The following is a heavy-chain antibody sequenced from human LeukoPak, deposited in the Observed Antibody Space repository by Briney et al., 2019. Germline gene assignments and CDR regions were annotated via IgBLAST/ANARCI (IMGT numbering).Heavy chain of an antibody. CDR2: INHSGST. CDR3: ARQRRFGKDYYYYMDV. D-gene: IGHD3-3*01. J-gene: IGHJ6*03. V-gene: IGHV4-34*01. Sequence: PSETLSLTCAVYGGSFSGYYWSWIRQPPGKGLEWIGEINHSGSTNYNPSLKSRVTISVDTSKNQFSLKLSSVTAADTAVYYCARQRRFGKDYYYYMDVWGKGTTVTVSS. CDR1: GGSFSGYY.